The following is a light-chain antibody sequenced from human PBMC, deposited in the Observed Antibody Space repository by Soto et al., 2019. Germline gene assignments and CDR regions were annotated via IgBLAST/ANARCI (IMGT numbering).Light chain of an antibody. CDR1: QGVISTC. CDR2: GAS. CDR3: QQYGTSPQT. V-gene: IGKV3-20*01. Sequence: ELVLTQSPGTLSLSPGERATLSCRASQGVISTCLACYQQKPGQDRRVLIYGASSRTTAITDRFSGSGFGTDVTLTISRLEPEDFAMYYCQQYGTSPQTFGQGTKVEIK. J-gene: IGKJ1*01.